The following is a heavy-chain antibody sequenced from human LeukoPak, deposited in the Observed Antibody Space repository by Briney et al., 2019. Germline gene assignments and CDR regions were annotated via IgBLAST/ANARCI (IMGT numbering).Heavy chain of an antibody. Sequence: GGSLRLSCASSGFTFSSYGMHWVRQAPGKGLEWVAVIWYDGSNQDYADSVKGRFIISRDNSKNTLYLQMNSLRAEDTAVYYCARDGATTVTFFNYWGQGTLVTVSS. CDR2: IWYDGSNQ. J-gene: IGHJ4*02. CDR1: GFTFSSYG. V-gene: IGHV3-33*01. D-gene: IGHD4-11*01. CDR3: ARDGATTVTFFNY.